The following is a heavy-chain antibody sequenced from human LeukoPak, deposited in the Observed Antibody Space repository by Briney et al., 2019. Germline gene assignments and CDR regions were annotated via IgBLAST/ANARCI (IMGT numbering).Heavy chain of an antibody. CDR3: ARAGGDYYDSSGSAFDP. CDR1: GYTFTGYY. CDR2: INPNSGGT. Sequence: ASVKVSCKASGYTFTGYYMHWVRQAPGQGLEWMGWINPNSGGTNYAQKSQGRVTMTRDTSISTAYMELSRLRSDDTAVYYCARAGGDYYDSSGSAFDPWGQGTLVTVSS. D-gene: IGHD3-22*01. V-gene: IGHV1-2*02. J-gene: IGHJ5*02.